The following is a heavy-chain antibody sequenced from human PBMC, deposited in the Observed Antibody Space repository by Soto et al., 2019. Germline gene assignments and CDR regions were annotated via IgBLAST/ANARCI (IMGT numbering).Heavy chain of an antibody. CDR3: AKATATGGGAFDI. CDR1: GFICSSYD. V-gene: IGHV3-23*01. CDR2: ILVDGRT. Sequence: VGSLRLSCAASGFICSSYDMSWVRQAPGKGLEWVSTILVDGRTFYVDSVKGRFTISRDSSQNTVYLQMNSLTAGDTALYYCAKATATGGGAFDICGQGTMVTV. D-gene: IGHD2-8*02. J-gene: IGHJ3*02.